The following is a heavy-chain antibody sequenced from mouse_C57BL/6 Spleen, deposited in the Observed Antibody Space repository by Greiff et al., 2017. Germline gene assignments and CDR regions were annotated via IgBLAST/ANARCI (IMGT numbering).Heavy chain of an antibody. J-gene: IGHJ2*01. V-gene: IGHV5-12*01. CDR1: GFTFSDYY. Sequence: EVKLMESGGGLVQPGGSLKLSCAASGFTFSDYYMYWVRQTPEKRLEWVAYISNGGGSTYYPDTVKGRFTISRDNAKNTLYLQMSRLKSEDTAMYYCARPLFTTVVAPFDYWGQGTTLTVSS. D-gene: IGHD1-1*01. CDR2: ISNGGGST. CDR3: ARPLFTTVVAPFDY.